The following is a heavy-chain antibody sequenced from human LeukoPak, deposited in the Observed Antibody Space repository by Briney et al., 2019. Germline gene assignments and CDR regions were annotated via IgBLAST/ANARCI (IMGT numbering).Heavy chain of an antibody. D-gene: IGHD4-4*01. J-gene: IGHJ6*01. CDR2: INHSGST. V-gene: IGHV4-34*01. CDR1: GGSFSGYY. Sequence: SETLSLTCAVYGGSFSGYYWSWIRQPPGKGLEWIGEINHSGSTNYNPSLKSRVTISVDTSKNQFSLKLSSVTAAATAVYYCATSSKTVYYNYGMDVWGQGSTGTLSS. CDR3: ATSSKTVYYNYGMDV.